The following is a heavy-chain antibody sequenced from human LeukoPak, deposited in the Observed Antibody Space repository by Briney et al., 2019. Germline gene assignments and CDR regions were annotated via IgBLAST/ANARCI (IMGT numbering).Heavy chain of an antibody. CDR2: INHNGNVN. J-gene: IGHJ4*02. V-gene: IGHV3-7*03. Sequence: TGGSLRLSCAASGFTFSSYWMNWARQAPGKGLEWVASINHNGNVNYYVDSVKGRFTISRDNAKNSLYLQMSNLRAEDTAVYYCAKGGKGDVTPFDYWGQGTLVTVSS. CDR1: GFTFSSYW. D-gene: IGHD3-16*01. CDR3: AKGGKGDVTPFDY.